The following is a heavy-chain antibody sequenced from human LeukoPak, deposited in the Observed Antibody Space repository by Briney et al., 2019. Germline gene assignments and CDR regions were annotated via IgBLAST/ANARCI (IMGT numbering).Heavy chain of an antibody. V-gene: IGHV3-30*02. Sequence: GGSLRLSCAASGFTFSSYGMHWVRQAPGKGLEWVAFIRYDGSNKYYADSVKGRFTISRDNSKNTLYLQMNSLRAEDTAVYYCAKSDIVVVPAANYYYYYYMDVWGKGTTVTVSS. CDR1: GFTFSSYG. D-gene: IGHD2-2*01. CDR3: AKSDIVVVPAANYYYYYYMDV. J-gene: IGHJ6*03. CDR2: IRYDGSNK.